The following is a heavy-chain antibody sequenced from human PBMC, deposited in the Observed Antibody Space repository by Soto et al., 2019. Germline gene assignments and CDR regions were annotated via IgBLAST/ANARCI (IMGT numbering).Heavy chain of an antibody. CDR2: MNQSGSA. D-gene: IGHD6-6*01. Sequence: SETLCLPCAVYGGSFSAYYWSRIRQSPGKGLEWIGEMNQSGSANYNPSLESRVTISEDTSKNQFSLYLSSVTAAATAGYSCPKGDGRPPHGTARLWFHSWAQENLVYLSS. CDR1: GGSFSAYY. CDR3: PKGDGRPPHGTARLWFHS. V-gene: IGHV4-34*01. J-gene: IGHJ5*01.